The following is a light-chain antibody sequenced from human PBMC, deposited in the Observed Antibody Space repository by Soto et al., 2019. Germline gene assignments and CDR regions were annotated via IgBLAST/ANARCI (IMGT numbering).Light chain of an antibody. CDR1: QSVSSSY. Sequence: EIVLTQSPCPLSLSPGERATLSCRAIQSVSSSYLAWYQQKPGQAPRLLIYGASSRATGIPDRFSGSGSGTDFTLTISRLEPEDFAVYYCQQYGISPSWTFGQGTKVDI. J-gene: IGKJ1*01. CDR3: QQYGISPSWT. CDR2: GAS. V-gene: IGKV3-20*01.